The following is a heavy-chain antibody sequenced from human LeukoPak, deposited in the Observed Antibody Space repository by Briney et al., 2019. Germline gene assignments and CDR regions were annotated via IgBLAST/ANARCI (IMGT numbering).Heavy chain of an antibody. CDR2: IYPGDSDT. CDR3: ARQSSTTHDAFDI. CDR1: GYSFTSYW. D-gene: IGHD2/OR15-2a*01. V-gene: IGHV5-51*01. J-gene: IGHJ3*02. Sequence: GESLKISCKGSGYSFTSYWIGWVRQMPGKGLEWMGIIYPGDSDTRYSPSFQGQVTISADKSISTAYLQWSSLKASDTAMYYCARQSSTTHDAFDIWGQGTMVTVSS.